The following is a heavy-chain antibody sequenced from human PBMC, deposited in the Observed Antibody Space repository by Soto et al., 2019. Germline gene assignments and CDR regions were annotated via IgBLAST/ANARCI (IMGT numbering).Heavy chain of an antibody. J-gene: IGHJ5*02. CDR1: GYTFTGYF. CDR2: INPNGGAT. V-gene: IGHV1-2*02. D-gene: IGHD3-3*01. CDR3: ARGGGTILAPLP. Sequence: ASVKVTCKASGYTFTGYFIHWVRQAPGQGLEWMGDINPNGGATKYAPRFQGRVTMTSDTSIRTAYMDLSNLTSDDTAVYYCARGGGTILAPLPWGTGTLVTVSS.